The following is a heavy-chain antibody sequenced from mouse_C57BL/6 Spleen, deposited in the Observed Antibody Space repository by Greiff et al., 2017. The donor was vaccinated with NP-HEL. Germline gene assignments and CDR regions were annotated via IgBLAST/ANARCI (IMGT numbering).Heavy chain of an antibody. CDR1: GFTFSSYA. Sequence: EVMLVESGGGLVKPGGSLKLSCAASGFTFSSYAMSWVRQTPEKRLEWVATISAGGSYTYYPDNVKGRFTISRDNAKNNLYLQMSNLKSEDTAMYYCAREELDYDHARAYYFDDWGKGTTLTVSS. J-gene: IGHJ2*01. D-gene: IGHD2-4*01. V-gene: IGHV5-4*01. CDR2: ISAGGSYT. CDR3: AREELDYDHARAYYFDD.